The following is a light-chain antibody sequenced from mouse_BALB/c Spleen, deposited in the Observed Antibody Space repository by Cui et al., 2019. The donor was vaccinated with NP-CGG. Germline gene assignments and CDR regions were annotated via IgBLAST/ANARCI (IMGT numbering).Light chain of an antibody. CDR2: GTN. CDR1: TGAVTTSNY. Sequence: QVVLSQASALTTSPGETVTLTCRSSTGAVTTSNYANWVQEKPDHLFTGLIGGTNNRVPGVPARFSGSLIGDKAALTITGAQTEDEAIYFCALWYSNHWVFGGGTKLTVL. CDR3: ALWYSNHWV. V-gene: IGLV1*01. J-gene: IGLJ1*01.